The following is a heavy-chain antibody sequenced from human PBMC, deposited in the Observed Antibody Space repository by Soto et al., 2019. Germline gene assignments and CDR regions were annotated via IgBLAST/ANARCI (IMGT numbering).Heavy chain of an antibody. CDR1: GGSISSYH. CDR2: GYTSGSM. J-gene: IGHJ6*02. D-gene: IGHD3-3*01. CDR3: ARANTDFWSGNYFGMDV. Sequence: SETLSLTGIVFGGSISSYHWSWVRQRAGKGREWSGRGYTSGSMNYNPSLKSRVTMSVDTSKKQFSLKLSSVTAADTAVYYCARANTDFWSGNYFGMDVWGQGTTVTVSS. V-gene: IGHV4-4*07.